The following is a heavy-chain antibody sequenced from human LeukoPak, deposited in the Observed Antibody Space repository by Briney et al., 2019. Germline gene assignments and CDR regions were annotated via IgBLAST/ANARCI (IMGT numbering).Heavy chain of an antibody. CDR1: GYTLTELS. J-gene: IGHJ4*02. Sequence: ASVKVFCKVSGYTLTELSMHWVRQAPGKGLEWMGGFDPEDGETIYAQKFQGRVTMTEDTSTDTAYMELSSLRSEDTAVYYCASSLPLGYCSSTSCPPAYWGQGTLVTVSS. CDR2: FDPEDGET. V-gene: IGHV1-24*01. CDR3: ASSLPLGYCSSTSCPPAY. D-gene: IGHD2-2*01.